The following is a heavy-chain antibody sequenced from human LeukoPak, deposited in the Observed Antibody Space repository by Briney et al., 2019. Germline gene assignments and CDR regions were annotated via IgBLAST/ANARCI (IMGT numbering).Heavy chain of an antibody. Sequence: ASETLSLTFTVSGDSISSGSYYWSWIRQPAGKGLEWIGRIYTSGSTNYNPSLKSRVTISVDTSKNQFSLKLSSVTAADTAVYYCARVGYYGSGSYPAIDYWGQGTLVTVSS. V-gene: IGHV4-61*02. CDR2: IYTSGST. J-gene: IGHJ4*02. CDR3: ARVGYYGSGSYPAIDY. D-gene: IGHD3-10*01. CDR1: GDSISSGSYY.